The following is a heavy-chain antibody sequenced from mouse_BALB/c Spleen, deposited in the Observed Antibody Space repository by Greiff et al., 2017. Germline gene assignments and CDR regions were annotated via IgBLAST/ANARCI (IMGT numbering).Heavy chain of an antibody. V-gene: IGHV5-17*02. D-gene: IGHD2-1*01. CDR1: GFTFSSFG. Sequence: EVQRVESGGGLVQPGGSRKLSCAASGFTFSSFGMHWVRQAPEKGLEWVAYISSGSSTIYYADTVKGRFTISRDNPKNTLFLQMTSLRSEDTAMYYCARCNFLMDYWGQGTSVTVSS. CDR3: ARCNFLMDY. CDR2: ISSGSSTI. J-gene: IGHJ4*01.